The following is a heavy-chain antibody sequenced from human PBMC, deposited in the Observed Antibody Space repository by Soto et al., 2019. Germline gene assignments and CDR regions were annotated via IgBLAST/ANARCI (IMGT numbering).Heavy chain of an antibody. CDR1: GVSISSSYYY. CDR3: AREGAAPYYYYGMDV. D-gene: IGHD6-6*01. V-gene: IGHV4-39*07. CDR2: IFYSGTT. J-gene: IGHJ6*02. Sequence: PSETLSLTCTVSGVSISSSYYYWGWIRQSPGKGLVWIGTIFYSGTTYYNPTLKSRVTISVDTSKNQFSLKLSSVTAADTAVYYCAREGAAPYYYYGMDVWGQGTTVTVSS.